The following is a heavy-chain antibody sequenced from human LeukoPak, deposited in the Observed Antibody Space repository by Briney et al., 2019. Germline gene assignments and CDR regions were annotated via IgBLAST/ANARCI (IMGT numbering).Heavy chain of an antibody. V-gene: IGHV4-59*01. CDR2: VYDSGST. Sequence: PSETLSLTCTVSGVSISSYYWSWLRQSPGKGLEWIRYVYDSGSTNYNPSLWRRVTISMDTSKNQFSLKLSSVTAADTAVYFCARDYRGFTPGWFDDWGQGTLVTVSS. CDR3: ARDYRGFTPGWFDD. CDR1: GVSISSYY. J-gene: IGHJ4*02. D-gene: IGHD3-16*02.